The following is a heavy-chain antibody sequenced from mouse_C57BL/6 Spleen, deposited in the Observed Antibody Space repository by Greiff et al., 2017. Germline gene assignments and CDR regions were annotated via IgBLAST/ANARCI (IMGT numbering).Heavy chain of an antibody. V-gene: IGHV5-4*01. D-gene: IGHD1-1*01. Sequence: EVQVVESGGGLVKPGGSLKLSCAASGFTFSSYAMSWVRQTPEKRLEWVATISDGGSYTYYPDNVKGRFTISRDNAKNNLYLQMSHLKSEDTAMYYCARIYYYGSSYDYYAMDYWGQGTSVTVSS. CDR2: ISDGGSYT. CDR1: GFTFSSYA. CDR3: ARIYYYGSSYDYYAMDY. J-gene: IGHJ4*01.